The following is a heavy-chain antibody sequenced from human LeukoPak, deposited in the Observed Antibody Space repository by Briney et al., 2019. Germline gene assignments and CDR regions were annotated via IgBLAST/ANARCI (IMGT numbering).Heavy chain of an antibody. D-gene: IGHD1-1*01. CDR2: IYTTEST. CDR3: ARRRTTGTTGYFDY. Sequence: SETLSLTCTVSGGSISTYYWSWIRQPPGKGLEWIGYIYTTESTNYNPSLESRVTLSVDTSKNQFSLMLSSVTAADTAFYYCARRRTTGTTGYFDYWGQGILVTVSS. V-gene: IGHV4-4*09. J-gene: IGHJ4*02. CDR1: GGSISTYY.